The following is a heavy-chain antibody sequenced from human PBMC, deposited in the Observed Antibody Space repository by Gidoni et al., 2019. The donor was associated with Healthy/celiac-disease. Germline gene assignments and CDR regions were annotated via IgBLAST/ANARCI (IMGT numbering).Heavy chain of an antibody. J-gene: IGHJ6*02. Sequence: QVQLQESGPGLVKPSETLSLTCTVSGGSVSSGSHYWSWIGQPPGKGLEWIGYIYYSGSTNYNPSLKSRVTISVDTSKNQSSLKLSSVTAADTAVYYCARDPYYYDSSGYPYYYGMDVWGQGTTVIVSS. CDR1: GGSVSSGSHY. CDR2: IYYSGST. CDR3: ARDPYYYDSSGYPYYYGMDV. D-gene: IGHD3-22*01. V-gene: IGHV4-61*01.